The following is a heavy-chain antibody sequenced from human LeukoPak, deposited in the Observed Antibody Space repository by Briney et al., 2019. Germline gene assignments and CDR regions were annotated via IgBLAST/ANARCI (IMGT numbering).Heavy chain of an antibody. D-gene: IGHD6-13*01. CDR3: ASRQRNIAAAGTGPYYYYMDV. J-gene: IGHJ6*03. CDR2: IYYSGST. CDR1: GGSISSSSYY. Sequence: SETLSLTCTVSGGSISSSSYYWGWFRQPPGKGLEWIGSIYYSGSTYYNPSLKSRVTISVDTSKNQFSLKLSSVTAADTAVYYCASRQRNIAAAGTGPYYYYMDVWGKGTTVTISS. V-gene: IGHV4-39*01.